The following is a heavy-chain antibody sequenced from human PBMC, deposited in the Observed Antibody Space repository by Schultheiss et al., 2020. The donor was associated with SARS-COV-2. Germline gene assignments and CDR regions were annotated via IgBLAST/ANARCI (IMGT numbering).Heavy chain of an antibody. CDR2: INHSGST. J-gene: IGHJ5*02. V-gene: IGHV4-34*01. D-gene: IGHD4-17*01. CDR3: ARERKMTTVTRGWFDP. CDR1: GGSFSGYY. Sequence: GSLRLSCAVYGGSFSGYYWSWIRQPPGKGLEWIGEINHSGSTNYNPSLKSRVTISVDTSKNQFSLKLSSVTAADTAVYYCARERKMTTVTRGWFDPWGQGTLVTVSS.